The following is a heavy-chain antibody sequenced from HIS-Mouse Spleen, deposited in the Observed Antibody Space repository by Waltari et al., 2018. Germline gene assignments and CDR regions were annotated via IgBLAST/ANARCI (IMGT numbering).Heavy chain of an antibody. CDR3: AREIPYSSSWYDWYFDL. D-gene: IGHD6-13*01. Sequence: QLQLQESGPGLVKPSATLSLTCTVSGGSISRSSYYWGRVRQPPGKGLGWIGSIYYSGSTYYNPSLKSRVTISVDTSKNQFSLKLSSVTAADTAVYYCAREIPYSSSWYDWYFDLWGRGTLVTVSS. V-gene: IGHV4-39*07. J-gene: IGHJ2*01. CDR1: GGSISRSSYY. CDR2: IYYSGST.